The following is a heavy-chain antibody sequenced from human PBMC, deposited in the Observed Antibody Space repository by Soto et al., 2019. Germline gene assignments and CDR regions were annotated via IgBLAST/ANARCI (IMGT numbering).Heavy chain of an antibody. J-gene: IGHJ6*02. D-gene: IGHD2-15*01. CDR1: GFTFRNYA. CDR3: ARGDRADILVVVGARPGEYGIDI. Sequence: QVQLVESGGGVVQPGGSLRLSCAASGFTFRNYAMHWVRQAPGKGLECLAVIAYDGSNAFYRDSVKGRFTISRDNSKKTLYLLMNSLRSVDTGVYYCARGDRADILVVVGARPGEYGIDIWGQGTTVTVSS. CDR2: IAYDGSNA. V-gene: IGHV3-30-3*01.